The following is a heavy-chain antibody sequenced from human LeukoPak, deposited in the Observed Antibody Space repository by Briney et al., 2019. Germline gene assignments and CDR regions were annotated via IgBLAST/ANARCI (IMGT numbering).Heavy chain of an antibody. Sequence: SETLSLTCAVYGGSFSGYYWSWIRQPPGKGLEWIGEINHSGSTYYNPSLKSRVTISVDTSKNQFSLKLSSVTAADTAVYYCAIPSEQHSYWYFDLWGRGTLVTVSS. CDR2: INHSGST. J-gene: IGHJ2*01. CDR3: AIPSEQHSYWYFDL. V-gene: IGHV4-34*01. D-gene: IGHD6-13*01. CDR1: GGSFSGYY.